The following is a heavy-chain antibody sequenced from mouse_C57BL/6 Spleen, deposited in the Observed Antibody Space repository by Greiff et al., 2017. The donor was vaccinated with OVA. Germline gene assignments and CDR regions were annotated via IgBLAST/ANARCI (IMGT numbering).Heavy chain of an antibody. Sequence: VQLKQSGAELARLGASVKMSCKASGYTFTSYTMHWVKQRPGQGLEWIGYINPSSGYTKYNQKFKDKATLTADKSSSTAYMQLSSLTSEDSAVYYCARKYYDYDGEWMDYWGQGTSVTVSS. CDR2: INPSSGYT. D-gene: IGHD2-4*01. V-gene: IGHV1-4*01. CDR3: ARKYYDYDGEWMDY. CDR1: GYTFTSYT. J-gene: IGHJ4*01.